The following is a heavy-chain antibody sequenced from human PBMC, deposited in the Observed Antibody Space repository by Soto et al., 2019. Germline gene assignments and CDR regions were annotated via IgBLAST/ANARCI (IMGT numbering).Heavy chain of an antibody. CDR2: ISGSGGST. Sequence: GGSLRLSCAASGFTFSSYAMSWVRQAPGKGLEWVSAISGSGGSTYYADSVKGPFTITRDNSKNTLYLQMNSLRAEATAAYYCAKVGGSGWYVPLYYYGMDVWGQGTTVTVSS. CDR1: GFTFSSYA. CDR3: AKVGGSGWYVPLYYYGMDV. J-gene: IGHJ6*02. D-gene: IGHD6-19*01. V-gene: IGHV3-23*01.